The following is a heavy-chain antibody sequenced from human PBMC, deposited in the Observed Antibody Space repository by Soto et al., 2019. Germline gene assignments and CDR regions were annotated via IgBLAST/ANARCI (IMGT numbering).Heavy chain of an antibody. V-gene: IGHV3-23*05. D-gene: IGHD6-19*01. CDR3: AKDRQVAGLWPFDH. CDR1: GFSFWTYT. J-gene: IGHJ4*02. CDR2: IYGSGSGKT. Sequence: VQLLESGGGLGQPGGSLRLSCVGSGFSFWTYTMSWVRQVPGKGLEWVAGIYGSGSGKTYYAESVRGRFTISRDDATSVVYLQMNSLRVDDTGIYFCAKDRQVAGLWPFDHWGQGIVVTVSP.